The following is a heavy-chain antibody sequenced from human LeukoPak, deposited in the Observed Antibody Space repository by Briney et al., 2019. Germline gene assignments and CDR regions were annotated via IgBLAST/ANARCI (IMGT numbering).Heavy chain of an antibody. Sequence: SETLSLTCTVSGGSISSSSYYWGWIRQPPGKGLEWIGYIYYSGSTYYNPSLKSRVTISVDTSKNQFSLKLSSVTAADTAVYYCAREEGDGMDVWGQGTTVTVSS. V-gene: IGHV4-31*03. CDR3: AREEGDGMDV. CDR1: GGSISSSSYY. J-gene: IGHJ6*02. CDR2: IYYSGST.